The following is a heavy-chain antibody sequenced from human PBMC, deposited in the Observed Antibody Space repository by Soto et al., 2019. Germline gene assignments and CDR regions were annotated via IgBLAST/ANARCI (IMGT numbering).Heavy chain of an antibody. CDR2: IIPIFGTP. CDR3: ARAMIVADPRDGYSYCALDV. Sequence: QVQLVQSGAEVKKPGSSVKVSCKASGGTFSNYSINWVRQAPGQGLQWMGGIIPIFGTPDYAQTFQGRVTITSDESTTPADMALSSLRSKDTAEYYCARAMIVADPRDGYSYCALDVWGQGTTVTVSS. CDR1: GGTFSNYS. D-gene: IGHD5-12*01. J-gene: IGHJ6*02. V-gene: IGHV1-69*01.